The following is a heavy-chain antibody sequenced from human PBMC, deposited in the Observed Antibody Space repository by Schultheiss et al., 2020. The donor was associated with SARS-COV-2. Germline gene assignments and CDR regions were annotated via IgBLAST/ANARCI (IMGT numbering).Heavy chain of an antibody. CDR1: GGPISSSSYY. CDR2: IYYSGST. V-gene: IGHV4-39*01. D-gene: IGHD4-23*01. CDR3: AGLVDDYGGNVGAFDI. Sequence: SETLSLTCTVSGGPISSSSYYWGWIRQPPGKGLEWIGSIYYSGSTYYNPSLKSRVTISVDTSNNQFSLKPSSVTAADTAVYYCAGLVDDYGGNVGAFDIWGQGTGVTVAS. J-gene: IGHJ3*02.